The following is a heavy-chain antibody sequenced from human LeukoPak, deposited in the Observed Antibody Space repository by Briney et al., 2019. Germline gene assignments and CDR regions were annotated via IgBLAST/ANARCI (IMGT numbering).Heavy chain of an antibody. J-gene: IGHJ6*02. D-gene: IGHD5-18*01. CDR1: GYTLTESS. V-gene: IGHV1-24*01. CDR2: FDPEDDET. CDR3: ATDGSYGYYYGMDV. Sequence: ASVKVSCKVSGYTLTESSMHWVRQAPGKGLEWMGGFDPEDDETIYAQKFQGRVTMTEDTSTDTAYMELSSLRSEDTAVYYCATDGSYGYYYGMDVWGQGTTVTVSS.